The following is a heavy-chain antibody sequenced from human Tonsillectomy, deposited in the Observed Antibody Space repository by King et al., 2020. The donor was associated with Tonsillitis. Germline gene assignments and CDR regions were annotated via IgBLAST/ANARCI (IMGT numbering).Heavy chain of an antibody. CDR3: AKENAGRPIYGFDF. Sequence: QLVQSGGGVVQPGGSLRLSCGASARTCNTYVFNWVRQAPGKGLEWVAFIRDDEGEEFYEDSVKGRFTISSDNSMNTVYLEMNSVRDEDTSVYYCAKENAGRPIYGFDFWGQGKMVIVSS. D-gene: IGHD3-10*01. J-gene: IGHJ3*01. CDR1: ARTCNTYV. V-gene: IGHV3-30*02. CDR2: IRDDEGEE.